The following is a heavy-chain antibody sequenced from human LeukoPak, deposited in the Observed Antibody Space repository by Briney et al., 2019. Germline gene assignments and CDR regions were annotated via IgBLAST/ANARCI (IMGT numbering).Heavy chain of an antibody. D-gene: IGHD3-16*01. CDR3: GKGSYGYIDS. V-gene: IGHV1-69*13. Sequence: SVKVSCKASGGTFSSYAISWVRQAPGQGLEWMGGIIPIFGTTTYAQKFQGRVTMTADESTNTAYMEVSSLRSEDTAMYYCGKGSYGYIDSWGQGILVTVSS. CDR1: GGTFSSYA. J-gene: IGHJ4*02. CDR2: IIPIFGTT.